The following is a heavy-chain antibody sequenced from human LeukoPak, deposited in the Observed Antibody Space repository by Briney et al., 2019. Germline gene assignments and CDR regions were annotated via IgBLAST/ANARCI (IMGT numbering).Heavy chain of an antibody. D-gene: IGHD3-3*01. CDR3: AREWSGYSDH. J-gene: IGHJ4*02. CDR2: IKEDGSEK. V-gene: IGHV3-7*01. CDR1: GFTFSDYY. Sequence: GGSLRLSCAASGFTFSDYYMSWIRQAPGKGLEWVANIKEDGSEKYYVDSVKGRYTISRDNAKNSLYLQMNSLRAEDTAVYYCAREWSGYSDHWGQGTLVTVSS.